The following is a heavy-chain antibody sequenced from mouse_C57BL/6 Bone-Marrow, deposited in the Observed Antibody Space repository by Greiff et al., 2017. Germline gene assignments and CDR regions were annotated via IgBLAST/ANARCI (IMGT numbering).Heavy chain of an antibody. CDR3: ARLYGNYKGWFAY. V-gene: IGHV8-8*01. CDR1: GFSLSTFGMG. Sequence: QVQLKESGPGILQPSQTLSLTCSFSGFSLSTFGMGVGWIRQPSGKGLEWLAHIWWDDDKYYNPALKSRLTISKDTSKNHVFLKVAKVDTADTATYYCARLYGNYKGWFAYWGQGTLVTVSA. J-gene: IGHJ3*01. CDR2: IWWDDDK. D-gene: IGHD2-1*01.